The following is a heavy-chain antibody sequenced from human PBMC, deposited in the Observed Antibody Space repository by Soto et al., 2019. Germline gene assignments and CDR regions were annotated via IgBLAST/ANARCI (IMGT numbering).Heavy chain of an antibody. CDR2: ISYDGSNK. CDR1: GFTFSSYG. CDR3: AKDRVVGAPLEFDY. J-gene: IGHJ4*02. V-gene: IGHV3-30*18. D-gene: IGHD1-26*01. Sequence: GGSLRLSCAASGFTFSSYGMHWVRQAPGKGLEWVAVISYDGSNKYYADSVKGRFTISRDNSKNTLYLQMNSLRAEDTAVYYCAKDRVVGAPLEFDYWGQGTLVTVSS.